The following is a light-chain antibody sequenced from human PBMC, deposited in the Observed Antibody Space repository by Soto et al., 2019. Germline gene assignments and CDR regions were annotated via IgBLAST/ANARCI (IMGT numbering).Light chain of an antibody. Sequence: EIVLTQSPGTLSLSPGERATLSCMASQTIGSNFLAWYQQKPGQAPRLLIYDASRRATGIPDRFSGSGSGTDFTLTISRLEPEDFVVYYCQQYGRSPTCGQGTKGDI. CDR1: QTIGSNF. J-gene: IGKJ1*01. CDR3: QQYGRSPT. CDR2: DAS. V-gene: IGKV3-20*01.